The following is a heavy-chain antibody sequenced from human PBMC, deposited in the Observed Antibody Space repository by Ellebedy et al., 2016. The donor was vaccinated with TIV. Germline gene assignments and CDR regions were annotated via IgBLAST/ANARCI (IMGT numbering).Heavy chain of an antibody. CDR3: ATDSSHSPIVMVTSVHAFDI. D-gene: IGHD2-21*02. CDR1: GYTFTSYY. J-gene: IGHJ3*02. CDR2: INPSGGST. Sequence: AASVKVSCKASGYTFTSYYMNWVRQAPGQGLEWLGIINPSGGSTSYGQKFQGRVTMTEDTSTDIAYMELSSLGSEDTALYYCATDSSHSPIVMVTSVHAFDIWGQGTMVTVSS. V-gene: IGHV1-46*01.